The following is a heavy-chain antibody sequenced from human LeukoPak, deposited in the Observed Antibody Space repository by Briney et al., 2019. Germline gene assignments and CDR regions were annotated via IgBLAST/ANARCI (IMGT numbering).Heavy chain of an antibody. CDR3: ARGAGYNYPYYFDY. CDR2: SKADGSST. CDR1: GFNFNNAW. V-gene: IGHV3-74*01. Sequence: GGSLRLSCAASGFNFNNAWMNWVRQAPGKGLVWVSRSKADGSSTTYADSVKGRFTISRDNSKNTLYLQMNSLRAEDTAVYYCARGAGYNYPYYFDYWGQGTLVTVSS. J-gene: IGHJ4*02. D-gene: IGHD5-24*01.